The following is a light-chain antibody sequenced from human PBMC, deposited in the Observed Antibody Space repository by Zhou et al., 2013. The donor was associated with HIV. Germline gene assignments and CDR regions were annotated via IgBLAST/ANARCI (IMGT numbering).Light chain of an antibody. CDR3: QQYYSYPRT. V-gene: IGKV1-5*03. CDR2: KAS. Sequence: DIQMTQSPSTLSASVGDKVTITCRASQSLDNWLAWYQQKPGKAPNLLVYKASNLESGVPSRFSGSGSGTDFTLTISCLQSEDFATYYCQQYYSYPRTFGQGTKLEIK. CDR1: QSLDNW. J-gene: IGKJ2*01.